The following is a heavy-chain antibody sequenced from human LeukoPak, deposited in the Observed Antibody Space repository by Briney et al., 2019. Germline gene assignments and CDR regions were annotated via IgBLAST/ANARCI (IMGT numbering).Heavy chain of an antibody. J-gene: IGHJ4*02. V-gene: IGHV3-66*02. D-gene: IGHD4-17*01. CDR1: GFTVSSNY. Sequence: GGSLRLSCSASGFTVSSNYMSWVRQAPGKGLEWVSVIYSGGSTYYADSVKGRFTISRDNSKNTLYLQMNSLRAEDTAVYYCARGAPTVTSNYFDYWGQGTLVTVSS. CDR3: ARGAPTVTSNYFDY. CDR2: IYSGGST.